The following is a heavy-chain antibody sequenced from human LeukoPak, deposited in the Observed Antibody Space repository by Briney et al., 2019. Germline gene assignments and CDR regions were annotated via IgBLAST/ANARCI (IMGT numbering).Heavy chain of an antibody. V-gene: IGHV4-34*01. J-gene: IGHJ4*02. CDR3: ARSYDFWSGYYNY. CDR1: GGSFSGYY. Sequence: SETLSLTCAVYGGSFSGYYWSWIRQPPGKGLEWIGEINQSGSTNYNPSLKSRVNISVDTSKNQLSLKLSSVTAQDTAVYYCARSYDFWSGYYNYWGQGTLVTVSS. CDR2: INQSGST. D-gene: IGHD3-3*01.